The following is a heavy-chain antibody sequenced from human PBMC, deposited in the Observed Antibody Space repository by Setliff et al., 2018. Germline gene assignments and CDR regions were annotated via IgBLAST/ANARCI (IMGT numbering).Heavy chain of an antibody. CDR3: ARVGPLTDDAFDI. CDR2: IYPGDSDT. D-gene: IGHD1-26*01. V-gene: IGHV5-51*01. Sequence: GESLKISCKGSGYTFTNYWIGWVRQMPGKGLEWMGAIYPGDSDTRHSPSFQGQVTISADKSINTAYLQWSSLKASDTAIYYCARVGPLTDDAFDIWGQGTMVTVSS. J-gene: IGHJ3*02. CDR1: GYTFTNYW.